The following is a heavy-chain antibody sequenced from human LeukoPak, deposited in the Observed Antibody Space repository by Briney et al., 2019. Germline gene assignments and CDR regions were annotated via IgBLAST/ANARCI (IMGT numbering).Heavy chain of an antibody. Sequence: ASVKVSCKASGYTFTSYYMHWLRQAPGQGLEWMGIINPSGGSTSYAQKFQGRVTMTRDTSTSTVYMELSSLRSEDTAVYYCARGDQIAAAGRNWYFDLWGRGTLVTVSS. CDR2: INPSGGST. J-gene: IGHJ2*01. CDR1: GYTFTSYY. V-gene: IGHV1-46*01. CDR3: ARGDQIAAAGRNWYFDL. D-gene: IGHD6-13*01.